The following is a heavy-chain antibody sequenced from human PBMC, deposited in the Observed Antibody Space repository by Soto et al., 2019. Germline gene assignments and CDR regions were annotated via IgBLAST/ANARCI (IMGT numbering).Heavy chain of an antibody. CDR2: ISGSGGST. CDR1: GFTFSNYA. V-gene: IGHV3-23*01. CDR3: AKDRGSSWYEIDY. D-gene: IGHD6-13*01. Sequence: EVQLLESGGGLVQPGGSLRLSCAASGFTFSNYAVTWVRQAPGKGLEWVVSISGSGGSTYEADSGKGRFTISRDNYKNTLYRQMNSWRAEDKAVYYCAKDRGSSWYEIDYWGQGTLVTVST. J-gene: IGHJ4*02.